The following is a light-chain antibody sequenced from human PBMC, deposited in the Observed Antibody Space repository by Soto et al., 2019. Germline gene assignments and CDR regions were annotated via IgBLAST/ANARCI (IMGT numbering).Light chain of an antibody. CDR1: QTVTSGY. CDR2: DAS. CDR3: QQHSNCYWT. V-gene: IGKV3D-20*02. J-gene: IGKJ1*01. Sequence: EIVLTQSPATLSLSPGDRATLSCRASQTVTSGYFACYQQQPGQAPRLLIYDASNRATGLPARCSGSGSGTDFILTISSLEPDDFAVSYCQQHSNCYWTFGQGTKVDI.